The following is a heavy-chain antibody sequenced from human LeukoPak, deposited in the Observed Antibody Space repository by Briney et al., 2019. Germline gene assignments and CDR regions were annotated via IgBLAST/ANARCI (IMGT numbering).Heavy chain of an antibody. CDR2: ISAYNGNT. V-gene: IGHV1-18*01. Sequence: ASVKVSCKAPGGSFGRYAISWVRQAPGQGLEWMGWISAYNGNTNYAQKLQGRVTMTTDTSTSTAYMELRSLRSDDTAVYYCARDPGITMVRGVGIDYWGQGTLVTVSS. D-gene: IGHD3-10*01. J-gene: IGHJ4*02. CDR1: GGSFGRYA. CDR3: ARDPGITMVRGVGIDY.